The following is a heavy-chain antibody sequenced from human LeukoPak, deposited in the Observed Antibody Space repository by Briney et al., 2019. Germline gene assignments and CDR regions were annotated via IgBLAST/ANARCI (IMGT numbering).Heavy chain of an antibody. D-gene: IGHD3-22*01. J-gene: IGHJ4*02. V-gene: IGHV3-23*01. CDR2: ISISGGST. CDR1: GFTFSNYA. Sequence: GGSLRLSCAASGFTFSNYAMSWVRQAPGKGLEWVSAISISGGSTNYADSVKGRFTISRDNSKNTLYLQMNSLRAEDTAVYYCAKRGINYYYDSSGYVDYWGQGTLVTVSS. CDR3: AKRGINYYYDSSGYVDY.